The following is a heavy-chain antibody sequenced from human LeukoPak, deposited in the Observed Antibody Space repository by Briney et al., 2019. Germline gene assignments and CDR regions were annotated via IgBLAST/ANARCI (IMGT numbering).Heavy chain of an antibody. Sequence: SETLSLTCTVSGGSLSSGSYYWSWIRQPAGKGLEWIGRIYTSGSTNYNPSLKSRVTISVDTSKNQFSLKLSSVTAADTAVYYRARGSHSSSSDYYYYGMDVWGQGTTVTVSS. CDR1: GGSLSSGSYY. CDR2: IYTSGST. V-gene: IGHV4-61*02. D-gene: IGHD6-6*01. J-gene: IGHJ6*02. CDR3: ARGSHSSSSDYYYYGMDV.